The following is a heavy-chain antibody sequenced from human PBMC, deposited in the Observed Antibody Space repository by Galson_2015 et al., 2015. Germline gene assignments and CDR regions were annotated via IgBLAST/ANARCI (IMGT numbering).Heavy chain of an antibody. D-gene: IGHD1-26*01. Sequence: SLRLSCAASGFTFSDYAMSWVRQAPGKGLEWVSGISSGGGNTYYADSVKGRFTISRDNSKNTLYLQMNSLGAEDTAIYYCAKGGRGGPFDYWGQGTLVTVSS. V-gene: IGHV3-23*01. CDR2: ISSGGGNT. J-gene: IGHJ4*02. CDR3: AKGGRGGPFDY. CDR1: GFTFSDYA.